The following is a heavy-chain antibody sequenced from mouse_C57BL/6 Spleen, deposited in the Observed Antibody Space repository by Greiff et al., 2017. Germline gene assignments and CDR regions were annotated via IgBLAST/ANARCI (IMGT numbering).Heavy chain of an antibody. V-gene: IGHV1-69*01. Sequence: QVQLQQPGAELVMPGASVTLSCKASGYTFTSYWMHWVKQRPGHGLAWIGEIDPSASYTNYTQQFKGKSTLTVDKSASTAYMQLSSLTSEDSAVYYCARSVLYGFDDWGQGTTLTVSS. CDR1: GYTFTSYW. D-gene: IGHD2-12*01. CDR2: IDPSASYT. CDR3: ARSVLYGFDD. J-gene: IGHJ2*01.